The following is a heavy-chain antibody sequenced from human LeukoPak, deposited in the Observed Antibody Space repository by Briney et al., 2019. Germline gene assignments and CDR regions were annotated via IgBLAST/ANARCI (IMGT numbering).Heavy chain of an antibody. V-gene: IGHV4-4*07. CDR2: IYTSGST. Sequence: PETLSLTCTVSGGSISSYYWSWIRQPAGKGLEWIGRIYTSGSTNYNPSLKSRVTMSVDTSKNQFSLKLSSVTAADTAVYHCARDSGSYSLGWFDPWGQGTLVTVSS. CDR3: ARDSGSYSLGWFDP. D-gene: IGHD1-26*01. J-gene: IGHJ5*02. CDR1: GGSISSYY.